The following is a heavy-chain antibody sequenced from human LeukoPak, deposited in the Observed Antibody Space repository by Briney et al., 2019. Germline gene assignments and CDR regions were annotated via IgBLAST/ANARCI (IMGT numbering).Heavy chain of an antibody. V-gene: IGHV3-7*03. CDR3: ASVHYYGMEV. D-gene: IGHD2-8*01. CDR1: GFTFSSYW. Sequence: PGGSLRLSCAASGFTFSSYWMNWARQAPGKGLEWVASINHNGNVNYYVDSVKGRFTISRDNAKNSLYLQMNSLRAEDTAVYYCASVHYYGMEVWGQGTTVTVSS. J-gene: IGHJ6*02. CDR2: INHNGNVN.